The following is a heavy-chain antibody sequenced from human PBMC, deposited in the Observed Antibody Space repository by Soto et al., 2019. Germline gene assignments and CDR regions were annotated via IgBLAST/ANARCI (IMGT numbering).Heavy chain of an antibody. J-gene: IGHJ4*02. Sequence: QVQLQESGPGLVKPSQTLSLTCTVSGASISSGLYYWNWIRHIPGKGLEWIGCIHYSGIIYYTPSLQSRLIISVDTSDNQFSLKLTSVTAADTAVYSCARGPDHAKAGYWGQGILVTVSS. CDR2: IHYSGII. CDR1: GASISSGLYY. D-gene: IGHD6-19*01. V-gene: IGHV4-31*03. CDR3: ARGPDHAKAGY.